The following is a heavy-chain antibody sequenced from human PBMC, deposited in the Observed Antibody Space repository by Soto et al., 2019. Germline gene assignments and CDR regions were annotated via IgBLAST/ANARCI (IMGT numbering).Heavy chain of an antibody. CDR1: GASISSGFW. CDR2: IYHNGNT. CDR3: ARSRRDMLTGYIIDTFDI. Sequence: QVRLQESGPGLVTPSGTLSLTCTVSGASISSGFWWSWVRQSPGKGLEWIGEIYHNGNTNYTPSLRSRVTRSVDKSKSQFSMSVPSVTAADTAVYYCARSRRDMLTGYIIDTFDIWGEGTVFTVSS. V-gene: IGHV4-4*02. J-gene: IGHJ3*02. D-gene: IGHD3-9*01.